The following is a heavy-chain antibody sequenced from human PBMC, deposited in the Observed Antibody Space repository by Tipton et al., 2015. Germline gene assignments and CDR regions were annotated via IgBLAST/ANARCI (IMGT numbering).Heavy chain of an antibody. D-gene: IGHD4-17*01. CDR1: GGSFSGYY. Sequence: TLSLTCAVHGGSFSGYYWNWIRQPPGKGLEWIGEINHSERPNYTPSLKSRVTISVDTSKNQFSLKLSSVTAADTAVYYCARKTTDSVSSYGDSLDNWGQGTPVTVSS. CDR2: INHSERP. J-gene: IGHJ4*02. CDR3: ARKTTDSVSSYGDSLDN. V-gene: IGHV4-34*01.